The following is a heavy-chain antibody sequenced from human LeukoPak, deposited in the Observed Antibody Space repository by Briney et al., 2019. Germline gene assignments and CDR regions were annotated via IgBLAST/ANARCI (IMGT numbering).Heavy chain of an antibody. Sequence: KPSETLSLTCAVYGGSFSGYYWSWIRQPPGKGLEWIGEINHSGSTNYNPSLKSRVTISVDTSKNQFSLKLSSVTAPDTAVYYCARGPRSSRFDYWGQGTLVTVSS. D-gene: IGHD2-15*01. V-gene: IGHV4-34*01. CDR3: ARGPRSSRFDY. CDR1: GGSFSGYY. CDR2: INHSGST. J-gene: IGHJ4*02.